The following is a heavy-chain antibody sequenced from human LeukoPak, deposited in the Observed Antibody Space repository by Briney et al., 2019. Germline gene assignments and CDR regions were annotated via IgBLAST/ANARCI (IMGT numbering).Heavy chain of an antibody. J-gene: IGHJ5*02. Sequence: ASVKVSCKSSGYTFTSYGISWVRQAPGQGPEWMGWISGYNGNTKYGQKFQGRVTMTTDTSTSTAYMELRSLASDDTAVYYCARGRGVVVAAATQYWFDPWGQGTLVTVSS. D-gene: IGHD2-15*01. CDR1: GYTFTSYG. CDR2: ISGYNGNT. CDR3: ARGRGVVVAAATQYWFDP. V-gene: IGHV1-18*01.